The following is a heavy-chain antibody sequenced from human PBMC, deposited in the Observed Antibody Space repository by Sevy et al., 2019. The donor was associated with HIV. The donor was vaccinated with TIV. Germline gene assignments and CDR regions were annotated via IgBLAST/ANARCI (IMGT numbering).Heavy chain of an antibody. CDR1: GFTFSSYA. CDR3: AKELPEEDYSSGWYYLDY. D-gene: IGHD6-19*01. J-gene: IGHJ4*02. V-gene: IGHV3-23*01. CDR2: ISGSGGST. Sequence: GGSLRLSCAASGFTFSSYAMSWVRQAPGKGLEWVSAISGSGGSTYYADSVKGRFTISRDNSKNTLYLQMNSLRAEDTAVYDCAKELPEEDYSSGWYYLDYWGQGTLVTVSS.